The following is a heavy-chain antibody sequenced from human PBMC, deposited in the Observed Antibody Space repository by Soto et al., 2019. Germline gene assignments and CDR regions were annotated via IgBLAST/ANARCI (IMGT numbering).Heavy chain of an antibody. Sequence: SVKVSCKASGGTFSSYTISWVRQAPGQGLEWMGRIIPILGIANYAQKFQGRVTITADKSTSTAYMELSSLRSEDTAVYYCAIPFRGVSRLSRNPYYYYHLDVWGKGTTGTVSS. V-gene: IGHV1-69*02. D-gene: IGHD3-10*01. CDR2: IIPILGIA. J-gene: IGHJ6*03. CDR3: AIPFRGVSRLSRNPYYYYHLDV. CDR1: GGTFSSYT.